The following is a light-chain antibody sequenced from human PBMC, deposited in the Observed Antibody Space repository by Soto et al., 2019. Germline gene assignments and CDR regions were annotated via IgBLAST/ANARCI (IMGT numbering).Light chain of an antibody. Sequence: QSALTQPRSVSGSPGQSVTISCTGTSGDVGGYDYVSWYQQRPGEAPELMIYDVSKRPSGVPDRFSGSKSGNTASLTISGLQAEDEADYYCCSYAGTYTWVFGGGTKVTVL. CDR2: DVS. CDR3: CSYAGTYTWV. J-gene: IGLJ3*02. V-gene: IGLV2-11*01. CDR1: SGDVGGYDY.